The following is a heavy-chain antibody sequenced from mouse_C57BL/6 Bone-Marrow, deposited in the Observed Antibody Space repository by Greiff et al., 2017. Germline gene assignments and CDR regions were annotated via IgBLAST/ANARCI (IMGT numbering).Heavy chain of an antibody. CDR2: IYPGSGST. CDR1: GYNFNSYW. Sequence: QVQLQQPGAELVKPGASVKMSCKASGYNFNSYWINWVKQRPGQGLEWIGEIYPGSGSTDYNEKFKGKATLTVDTSSSTAYMQLSSLTSEDSAVYYWSRPFDYWGQGTTLTVSS. V-gene: IGHV1-55*01. CDR3: SRPFDY. J-gene: IGHJ2*01.